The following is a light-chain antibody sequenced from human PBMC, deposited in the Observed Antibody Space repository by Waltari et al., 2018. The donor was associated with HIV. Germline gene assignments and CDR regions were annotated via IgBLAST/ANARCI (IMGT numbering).Light chain of an antibody. CDR2: EVS. V-gene: IGLV2-23*02. CDR3: CSYAGSGDV. Sequence: QSALTQPASVSGSTGPSITISCTGTSSDVGSYNLVSWYQQHPGKAPKLMIYEVSKRPSGVSNRFSGSKSGNTASLTISGLQAEDEADYYCCSYAGSGDVFGTGTKVTVL. J-gene: IGLJ1*01. CDR1: SSDVGSYNL.